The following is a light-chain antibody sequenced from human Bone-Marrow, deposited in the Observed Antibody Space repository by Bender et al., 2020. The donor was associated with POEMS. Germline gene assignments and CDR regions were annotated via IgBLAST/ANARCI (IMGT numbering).Light chain of an antibody. CDR2: GNT. CDR3: AAWDDSLNGWV. Sequence: QSVLTQPPSVSGAPGQRVTISCTGSSSNIGADYDVHWYQQIPGTAPKLLVSGNTNRPSGVPDRFSGSKSGTSASLAISGLQSEDEADYHCAAWDDSLNGWVFGGGTKLTVL. CDR1: SSNIGADYD. V-gene: IGLV1-50*01. J-gene: IGLJ3*02.